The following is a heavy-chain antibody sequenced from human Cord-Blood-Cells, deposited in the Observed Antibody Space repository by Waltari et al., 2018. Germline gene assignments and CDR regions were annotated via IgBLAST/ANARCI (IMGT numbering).Heavy chain of an antibody. CDR1: GGTFSSYA. CDR2: SIPIFGTA. Sequence: QVQLVQSGAEVKKPGSSVKVSCKAYGGTFSSYAISWGGQAPGQGLEWVGGSIPIFGTAGSAQKFQGRVTITADESASTAYMELSSLRSEDKAVYYCASRVEQQLDYWGQGTLVTVSS. D-gene: IGHD6-13*01. J-gene: IGHJ4*02. V-gene: IGHV1-69*01. CDR3: ASRVEQQLDY.